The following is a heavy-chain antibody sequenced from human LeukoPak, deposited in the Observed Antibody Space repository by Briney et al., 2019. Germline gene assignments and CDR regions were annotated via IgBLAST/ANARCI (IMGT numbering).Heavy chain of an antibody. Sequence: GGSLRLSCAASGFTFSSYWMSWVRQAPGKGLEWVSAISGSGGSTYYADSVKGRFTISRDNSKNSVYLQMNGLRVEDTAVYYCARDGPTAFFDYWGQGTLVTVSS. V-gene: IGHV3-23*01. J-gene: IGHJ4*02. CDR1: GFTFSSYW. CDR2: ISGSGGST. CDR3: ARDGPTAFFDY. D-gene: IGHD5-18*01.